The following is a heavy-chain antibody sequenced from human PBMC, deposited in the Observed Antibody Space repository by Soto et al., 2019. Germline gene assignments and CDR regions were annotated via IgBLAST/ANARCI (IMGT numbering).Heavy chain of an antibody. CDR1: GGSISSYY. D-gene: IGHD3-16*01. CDR2: IYYSGST. V-gene: IGHV4-59*01. CDR3: ARDRGSITDY. Sequence: QVQLQESGPGLVKPSETLSLTCTVSGGSISSYYWSWIRQPPGKGLEWIGYIYYSGSTNYNPSLKSRVTISVDTSKNQFSLKLSSVTAADTAVYYCARDRGSITDYWGQGTLVTVSS. J-gene: IGHJ4*02.